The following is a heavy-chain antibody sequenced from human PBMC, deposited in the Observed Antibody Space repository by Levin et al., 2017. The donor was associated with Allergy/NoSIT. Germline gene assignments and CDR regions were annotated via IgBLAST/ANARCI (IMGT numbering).Heavy chain of an antibody. CDR3: ARDRGGNNMDV. J-gene: IGHJ6*02. Sequence: GESLKISCAASGFTFSDYYMSWIRQAPGKGLEWVSYISNSGSTIYYADSVKGRFTISRDNAKNSLYLQMNNLRAEDTAVYYCARDRGGNNMDVWGQGTTVTVSS. D-gene: IGHD2-15*01. CDR1: GFTFSDYY. CDR2: ISNSGSTI. V-gene: IGHV3-11*01.